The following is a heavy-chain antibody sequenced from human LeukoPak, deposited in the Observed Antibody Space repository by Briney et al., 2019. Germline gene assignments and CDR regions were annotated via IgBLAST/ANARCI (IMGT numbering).Heavy chain of an antibody. V-gene: IGHV3-30*02. CDR3: AKRVEQWHDWLTFYYYYYGMDV. CDR1: GFTFSSYG. D-gene: IGHD3-9*01. CDR2: IRYDGSNK. J-gene: IGHJ6*02. Sequence: GGSLRLSCAASGFTFSSYGMHWVRQAPGKGLEWVASIRYDGSNKYYADSVKGRFTISRDNSKNTLYLQMNSLRAEDTAVYYCAKRVEQWHDWLTFYYYYYGMDVWGQGTTVTVSS.